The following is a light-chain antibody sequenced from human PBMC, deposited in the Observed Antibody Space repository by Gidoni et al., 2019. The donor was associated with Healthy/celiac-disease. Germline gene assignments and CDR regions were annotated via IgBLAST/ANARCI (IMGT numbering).Light chain of an antibody. Sequence: DIQMTQSPSSLSASVGDRVTITCRASQSISSYLNWYKRNPGKAPKLLIYAASSLQSVVPSRFSGSGAGTDFTLTICSLQPEDFATYYWQQSYSTPRTFGQGTKLEIK. CDR2: AAS. J-gene: IGKJ2*01. V-gene: IGKV1-39*01. CDR1: QSISSY. CDR3: QQSYSTPRT.